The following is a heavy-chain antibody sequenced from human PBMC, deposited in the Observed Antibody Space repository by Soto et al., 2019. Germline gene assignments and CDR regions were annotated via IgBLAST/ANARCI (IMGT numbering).Heavy chain of an antibody. V-gene: IGHV4-39*01. CDR2: IYFSGSP. CDR1: GGSIINTNYY. Sequence: SETLSLTCTVSGGSIINTNYYWGWVRQPPGKGLECIGSIYFSGSPYYNPSLKSRVTISVDTSKNQFSLKLSSVTAADTAVYYCARFIVGATRVFDLWGRGTLVTVSS. D-gene: IGHD1-26*01. CDR3: ARFIVGATRVFDL. J-gene: IGHJ4*02.